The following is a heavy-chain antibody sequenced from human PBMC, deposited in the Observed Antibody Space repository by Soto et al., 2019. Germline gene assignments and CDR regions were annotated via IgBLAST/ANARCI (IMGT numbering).Heavy chain of an antibody. V-gene: IGHV4-34*01. Sequence: QVQLQQWGAGPLKPSETLSLTCAVYGGSFSGYYWNWIRQPPGKGLEWIGEINHSGSTHYNPSLKSRVTLSVLTSKNQFALKLSSVTAAATAVYYCARDWGRIFDYWGQGTVVTVSS. D-gene: IGHD7-27*01. CDR3: ARDWGRIFDY. J-gene: IGHJ4*02. CDR2: INHSGST. CDR1: GGSFSGYY.